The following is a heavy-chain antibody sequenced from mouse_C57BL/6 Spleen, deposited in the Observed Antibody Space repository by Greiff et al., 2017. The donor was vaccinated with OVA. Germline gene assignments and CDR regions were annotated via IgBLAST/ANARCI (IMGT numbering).Heavy chain of an antibody. CDR2: INPNYGTT. Sequence: EVQLQEPGPELVKPGASVKISCKASGYSFTDYNMNWVKQSNGKSLEWIGVINPNYGTTSYNQKFKGKATLTVDQSSSTAYMQLNSLTSEDSAVFYCATVVARGYAMDYWGQGTSVTVSS. V-gene: IGHV1-39*01. J-gene: IGHJ4*01. CDR1: GYSFTDYN. D-gene: IGHD1-1*01. CDR3: ATVVARGYAMDY.